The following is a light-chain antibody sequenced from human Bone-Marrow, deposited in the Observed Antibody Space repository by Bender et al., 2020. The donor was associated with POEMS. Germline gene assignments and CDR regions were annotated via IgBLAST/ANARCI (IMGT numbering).Light chain of an antibody. CDR1: SGHTYYT. V-gene: IGLV4-69*01. Sequence: QFVLTQSPSASASLGASVNLTCTLSSGHTYYTIAWHQQQPERGPRFLMKLKGDGSHTKGDGIPDRFSGSSSGAERYLTISSLQSDDEADYYCSSHTRSSTYVFGTGTKVTVL. J-gene: IGLJ1*01. CDR2: LKGDGSH. CDR3: SSHTRSSTYV.